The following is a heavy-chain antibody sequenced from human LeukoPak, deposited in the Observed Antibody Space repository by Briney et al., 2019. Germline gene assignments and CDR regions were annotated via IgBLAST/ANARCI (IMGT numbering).Heavy chain of an antibody. J-gene: IGHJ3*02. CDR2: INHSGST. CDR1: GGSISSSSYY. CDR3: ARGPYDSSGYYYVPRGAFDI. V-gene: IGHV4-39*07. Sequence: SETLSLTCTVSGGSISSSSYYWSWIRQPPGKGLEWIGEINHSGSTNYNPSLKSRVTISVDTSKNQFSLKLSSVTAADTAVYYCARGPYDSSGYYYVPRGAFDIWGQGTMVTVSS. D-gene: IGHD3-22*01.